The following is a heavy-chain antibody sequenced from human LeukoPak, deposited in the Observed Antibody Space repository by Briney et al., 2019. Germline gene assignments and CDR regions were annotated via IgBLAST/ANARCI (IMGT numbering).Heavy chain of an antibody. J-gene: IGHJ4*02. D-gene: IGHD2-15*01. V-gene: IGHV3-7*03. CDR1: GFIFSSYW. Sequence: TGGSLRLSCAASGFIFSSYWMSWVRQAPGKGLEWVANIKQDGSEKYYVDSVKGRFTISRDNAKNSLYLQMNSLRAEDTAVYYCARGADCSGGSCYSGWLDYWGQGTLVTVSS. CDR3: ARGADCSGGSCYSGWLDY. CDR2: IKQDGSEK.